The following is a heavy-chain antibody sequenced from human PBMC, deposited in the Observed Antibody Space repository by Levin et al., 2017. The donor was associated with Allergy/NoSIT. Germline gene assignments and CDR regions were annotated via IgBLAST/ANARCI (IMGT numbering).Heavy chain of an antibody. J-gene: IGHJ4*02. D-gene: IGHD2-2*02. V-gene: IGHV1-2*02. CDR2: INPNSGGT. CDR1: GYTFTGYY. CDR3: ARARDCSSTSCYNEGGYYFDY. Sequence: GASVKVSCKASGYTFTGYYMHWVRQAPGQGLEWMGWINPNSGGTNYAQKFQGRVTMTRDTSISTAYMELSRLRSDDTAVYYCARARDCSSTSCYNEGGYYFDYWGQGTLVTVSS.